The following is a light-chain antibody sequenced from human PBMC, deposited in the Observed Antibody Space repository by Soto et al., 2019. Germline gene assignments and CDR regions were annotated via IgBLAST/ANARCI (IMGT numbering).Light chain of an antibody. CDR2: GAS. J-gene: IGKJ1*01. CDR3: QQYYSFPWT. CDR1: QSVSSY. Sequence: EIVLTQSPGTLSLSPGERATLSCRASQSVSSYLAWYQQKPGQAPRLLIYGASTRATAIPARFSGSGSGTDFTLTISCLQSEDFATYYCQQYYSFPWTFGQGTKV. V-gene: IGKV3-15*01.